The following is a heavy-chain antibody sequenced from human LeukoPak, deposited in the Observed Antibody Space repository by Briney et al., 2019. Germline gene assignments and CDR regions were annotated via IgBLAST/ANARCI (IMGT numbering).Heavy chain of an antibody. CDR1: GFTFSSYA. CDR2: ISGSGGST. D-gene: IGHD2-15*01. Sequence: TGGSLRLSCAASGFTFSSYAMSWVRQAPGKGLEWVSAISGSGGSTYYADSVKGRFTTSRDNSKNTLYLQMNSLRAEDTAVYYCAKLKWPTPLRPGLDYWGQGTLVTVSS. J-gene: IGHJ4*02. V-gene: IGHV3-23*01. CDR3: AKLKWPTPLRPGLDY.